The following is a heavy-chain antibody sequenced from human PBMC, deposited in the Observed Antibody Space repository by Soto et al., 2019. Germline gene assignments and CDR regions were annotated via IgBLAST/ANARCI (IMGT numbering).Heavy chain of an antibody. V-gene: IGHV3-49*04. CDR2: IRSKPYGETT. CDR1: GFTFGDYS. D-gene: IGHD3-22*01. Sequence: PVGSLRLSCTASGFTFGDYSLTWVRQAPGKGLDWVGFIRSKPYGETTEYAASVKGRFTISRDDSKNIAYLQMNSLKTEDTAVYYCARDLGITVIVVPHYGLDIWGQGTMVTVSS. J-gene: IGHJ3*02. CDR3: ARDLGITVIVVPHYGLDI.